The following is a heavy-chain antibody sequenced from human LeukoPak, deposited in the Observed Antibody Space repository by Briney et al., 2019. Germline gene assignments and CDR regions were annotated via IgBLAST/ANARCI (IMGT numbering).Heavy chain of an antibody. CDR1: GYTFTCYY. CDR3: ARDGVRKGSFHY. D-gene: IGHD1-26*01. J-gene: IGHJ4*02. Sequence: ASVKVSCKASGYTFTCYYMHWVRQAPGQGLEWMGWINPNSGGTDYAQKLQGRVTLTRDTSISTVSMELSRLRSDDTAVYYCARDGVRKGSFHYWGQGTLVTVSS. CDR2: INPNSGGT. V-gene: IGHV1-2*02.